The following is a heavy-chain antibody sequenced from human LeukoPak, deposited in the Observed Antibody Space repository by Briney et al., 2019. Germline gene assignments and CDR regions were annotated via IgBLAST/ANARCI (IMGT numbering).Heavy chain of an antibody. J-gene: IGHJ4*02. CDR3: ASGVY. CDR1: GGSFSTYY. CDR2: IYHSGST. Sequence: SETLSLTCAVYGGSFSTYYCTWIRQPPGKGLEWIGEIYHSGSTNYNPSLKSRVTISVDKSKNQFSLKLSSVTAADTAVYYCASGVYWGQGTLVTVSS. V-gene: IGHV4-34*01.